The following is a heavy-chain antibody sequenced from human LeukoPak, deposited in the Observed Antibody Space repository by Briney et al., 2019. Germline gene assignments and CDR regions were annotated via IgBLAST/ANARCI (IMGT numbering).Heavy chain of an antibody. Sequence: ASVKVSCKASGYTFTSYDINWVRQATGQGLEWMGWMNPNSGNTGYAQKFQGRVTMTRNTSISTAYMELSSLRSDDTAVYYCARSLRATVTPNFDYWGQGTLVTVSS. CDR2: MNPNSGNT. D-gene: IGHD4-4*01. CDR1: GYTFTSYD. V-gene: IGHV1-8*01. J-gene: IGHJ4*02. CDR3: ARSLRATVTPNFDY.